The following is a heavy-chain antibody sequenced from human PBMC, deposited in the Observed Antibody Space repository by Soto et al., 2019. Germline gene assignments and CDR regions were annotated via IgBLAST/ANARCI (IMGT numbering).Heavy chain of an antibody. Sequence: GGSLRLSCAASGFPFSNYNMNWVRQAPGKGLEWVSYISSSRSAIYYADSVKGRFTISRDNAKNSPFLQMNSLRAEDTAVYFCAREYCSSITCLFDYWGQGTLVTVSS. D-gene: IGHD2-2*01. V-gene: IGHV3-48*01. CDR1: GFPFSNYN. CDR3: AREYCSSITCLFDY. J-gene: IGHJ4*02. CDR2: ISSSRSAI.